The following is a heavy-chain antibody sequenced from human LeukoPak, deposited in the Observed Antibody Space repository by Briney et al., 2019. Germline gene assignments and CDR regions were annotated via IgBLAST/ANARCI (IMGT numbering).Heavy chain of an antibody. Sequence: GGSLRLSCAASGFSFSTYGMHWVRQAPGKGLEWVAVISFDGSNKYYADSVKGRFTISRDNSKNTLYLQMNSLRGEDTAVYYCARDPPGGWLQFFDYWGQGTLVTVSS. V-gene: IGHV3-30*19. CDR3: ARDPPGGWLQFFDY. CDR1: GFSFSTYG. CDR2: ISFDGSNK. J-gene: IGHJ4*02. D-gene: IGHD5-24*01.